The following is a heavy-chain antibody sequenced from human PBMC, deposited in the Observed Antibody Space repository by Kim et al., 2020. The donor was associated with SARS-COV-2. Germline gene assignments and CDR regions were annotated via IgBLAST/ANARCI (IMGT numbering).Heavy chain of an antibody. CDR3: ARVALGYCSSNSCHEGFDP. V-gene: IGHV4-59*01. CDR1: GGSISSYY. CDR2: IYYSGST. Sequence: SETLSLTCTVSGGSISSYYWSWIRQPPGKGLEWIGDIYYSGSTNYNPSLKSRVTISVDTTKNQFPLTLSSVTAADTAVYYCARVALGYCSSNSCHEGFDPWGQGTLVTVSS. J-gene: IGHJ5*02. D-gene: IGHD2-2*01.